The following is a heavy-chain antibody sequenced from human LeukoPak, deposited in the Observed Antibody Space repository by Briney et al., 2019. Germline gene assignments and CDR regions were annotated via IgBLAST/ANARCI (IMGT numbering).Heavy chain of an antibody. J-gene: IGHJ5*02. Sequence: GASVKVSCKASGYTLTGYYMHWVRQAPGQGLEWMGWINPNSGGTNYAQKFQGRVTMTRDTSISTAYMELSRLRSDDTAVYYCARGQYYDFWSGYFDWFDPWGQGTLVTVSS. CDR2: INPNSGGT. CDR3: ARGQYYDFWSGYFDWFDP. D-gene: IGHD3-3*01. CDR1: GYTLTGYY. V-gene: IGHV1-2*02.